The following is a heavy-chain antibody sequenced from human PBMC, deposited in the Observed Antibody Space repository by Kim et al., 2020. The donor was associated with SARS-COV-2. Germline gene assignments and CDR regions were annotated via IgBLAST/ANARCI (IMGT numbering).Heavy chain of an antibody. V-gene: IGHV1-2*02. CDR2: INPNSGGT. CDR1: GYTFTGYY. Sequence: ASVKVSCKASGYTFTGYYMHWVRQAPGQGLEWMGWINPNSGGTNYVQKFQGRVTMTRDTSISTAYMELSRLRSDDTAVYYCARDRLSKGWFGERSAFDIWCERTMLTVSS. D-gene: IGHD3-10*01. J-gene: IGHJ3*02. CDR3: ARDRLSKGWFGERSAFDI.